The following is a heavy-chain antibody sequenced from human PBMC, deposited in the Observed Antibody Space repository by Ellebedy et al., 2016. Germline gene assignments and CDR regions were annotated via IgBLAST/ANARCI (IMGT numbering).Heavy chain of an antibody. Sequence: SETLSLXXTVSGGSVSSGSYYWSWIRQPPGKGLEWIGYIYYSGSTNYNPSLKSRVTISVDTSKNQFSLKLSSVTAADTAVYYCARDRNLNWPQEPYGMDVWGQGTTVTVSS. CDR2: IYYSGST. CDR1: GGSVSSGSYY. V-gene: IGHV4-61*01. CDR3: ARDRNLNWPQEPYGMDV. J-gene: IGHJ6*02. D-gene: IGHD1-1*01.